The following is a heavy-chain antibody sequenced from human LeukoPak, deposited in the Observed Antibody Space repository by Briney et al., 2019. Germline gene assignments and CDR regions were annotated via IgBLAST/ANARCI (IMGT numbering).Heavy chain of an antibody. Sequence: ASVKVSCKASGGTFSSYALSWVRQAPGQGLEWMGRIIPIFGTANYAQKFQGRVTITTDESTSTAYMELSSLRSEDTAVYYCASDRFGELLLSVWYFDYWGQGTLVTVSS. CDR2: IIPIFGTA. D-gene: IGHD3-10*01. CDR1: GGTFSSYA. CDR3: ASDRFGELLLSVWYFDY. V-gene: IGHV1-69*05. J-gene: IGHJ4*02.